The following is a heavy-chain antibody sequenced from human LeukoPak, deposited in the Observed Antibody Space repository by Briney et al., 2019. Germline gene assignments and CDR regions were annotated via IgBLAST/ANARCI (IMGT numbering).Heavy chain of an antibody. J-gene: IGHJ4*02. D-gene: IGHD6-6*01. CDR2: MSPSDGST. CDR1: GHTFTSLR. CDR3: AREASV. Sequence: VASVKVSCKASGHTFTSLRVHWVRPAPGQGLEWMGIMSPSDGSTDYAQKFQGRITMTRDASTNTAYMELSSLRSEDTAVYYCAREASVWGQGTLVTVSS. V-gene: IGHV1-46*01.